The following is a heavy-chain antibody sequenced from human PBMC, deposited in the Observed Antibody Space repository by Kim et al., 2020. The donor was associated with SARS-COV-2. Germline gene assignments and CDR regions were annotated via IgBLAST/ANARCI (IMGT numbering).Heavy chain of an antibody. Sequence: GGSLRLSCAASGFSFSIYSMNWVRQAPGRGLEWLSYITGDSKTIYYADSVMGRFTTSRDNGKNSLYLEMNSLRDEDTAVYYCASSIGSLVDWGQGPLVTVSS. CDR1: GFSFSIYS. V-gene: IGHV3-48*02. CDR3: ASSIGSLVD. CDR2: ITGDSKTI. D-gene: IGHD1-26*01. J-gene: IGHJ1*01.